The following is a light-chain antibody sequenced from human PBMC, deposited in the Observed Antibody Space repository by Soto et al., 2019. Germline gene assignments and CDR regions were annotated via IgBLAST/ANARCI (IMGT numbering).Light chain of an antibody. CDR2: EVT. J-gene: IGLJ1*01. V-gene: IGLV2-8*01. CDR3: SSYAGSDNPYV. Sequence: QSALTQPPSASLSPGQSVTISGTGTSGDIGGYDYVSWYQQHPGKAPKLMIYEVTKRPLGVPDRFSGSKSGNTASLTVSGLQAEDEADYYCSSYAGSDNPYVFGTGTKVTVL. CDR1: SGDIGGYDY.